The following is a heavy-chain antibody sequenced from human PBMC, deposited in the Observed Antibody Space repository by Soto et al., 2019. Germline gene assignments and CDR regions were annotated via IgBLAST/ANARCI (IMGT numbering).Heavy chain of an antibody. V-gene: IGHV3-30-3*01. CDR2: ISYDGSNK. D-gene: IGHD3-22*01. CDR1: GFTFSSYA. CDR3: AKDRQRYYYDSSGYYYGHGLGY. Sequence: GGSLRLSCAASGFTFSSYAMHWVRQAPGKGLEWVAVISYDGSNKYYADSVKGRFTISRDNSKNTLYLQMNSLRAEDTAVYYCAKDRQRYYYDSSGYYYGHGLGYWGQGTLVTVSS. J-gene: IGHJ4*02.